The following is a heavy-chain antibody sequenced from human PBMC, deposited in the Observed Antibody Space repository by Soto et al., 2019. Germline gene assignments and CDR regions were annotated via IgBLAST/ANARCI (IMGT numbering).Heavy chain of an antibody. V-gene: IGHV4-59*01. Sequence: SEALSLTCTVSGGSINDYYLSWTRQPPGKGLEWIAYGLRPDYTGYNPSLRNRVTISSDTSKNQFSLRLISVTAADTAVYYCVAGPDRAKSAYWGQGTLVTVSS. J-gene: IGHJ4*01. CDR2: GLRPDYT. CDR3: VAGPDRAKSAY. CDR1: GGSINDYY.